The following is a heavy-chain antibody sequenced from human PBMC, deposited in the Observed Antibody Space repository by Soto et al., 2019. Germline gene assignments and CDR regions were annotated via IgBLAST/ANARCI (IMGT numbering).Heavy chain of an antibody. V-gene: IGHV1-69*13. D-gene: IGHD3-10*01. CDR2: IIPIFGTA. CDR1: GYTFTSYA. J-gene: IGHJ6*02. CDR3: ASGLYYYGSGSYYTPAEWDYYGMDV. Sequence: SVKVSCKASGYTFTSYAISWVRQAPGQGLEWMGGIIPIFGTANYAQKFQGRVTITADESTSTAYMELSSLRSEDTAVYYCASGLYYYGSGSYYTPAEWDYYGMDVWGQGTTVTVSS.